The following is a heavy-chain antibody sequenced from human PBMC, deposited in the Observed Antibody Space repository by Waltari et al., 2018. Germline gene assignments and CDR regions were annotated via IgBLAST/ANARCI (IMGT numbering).Heavy chain of an antibody. J-gene: IGHJ4*02. Sequence: QALLVQSGAEVKKPGASVTVSCKASGFRFTNSYIHWVRQAPGQRLEWMGIISPGGGSTSNQQKFPGRVSLNRDTSTTTDFMTLSDLTSEDTAMYFCARDNGYNPPGFDLWGQGTLVTVSS. CDR3: ARDNGYNPPGFDL. CDR1: GFRFTNSY. CDR2: ISPGGGST. D-gene: IGHD5-12*01. V-gene: IGHV1-46*01.